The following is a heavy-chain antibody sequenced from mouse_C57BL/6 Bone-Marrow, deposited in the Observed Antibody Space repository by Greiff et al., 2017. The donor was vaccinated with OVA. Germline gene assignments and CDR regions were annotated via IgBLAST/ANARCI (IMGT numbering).Heavy chain of an antibody. CDR2: IRNKANNHAT. D-gene: IGHD1-1*01. J-gene: IGHJ1*03. V-gene: IGHV6-6*01. Sequence: EVQLVESGGGLVQPGGSMKLSCAASGFTFSDAWMDWVRQSPEQGLEWVAEIRNKANNHATYYAESVKGRFTISRDDSKSSVYLQMNSLRAEDTGIYYCTIYYYGSSYDWYFDVWGTGTTVTVSS. CDR1: GFTFSDAW. CDR3: TIYYYGSSYDWYFDV.